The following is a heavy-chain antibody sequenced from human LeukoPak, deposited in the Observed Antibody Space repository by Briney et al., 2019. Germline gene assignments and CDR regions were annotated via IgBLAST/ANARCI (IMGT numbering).Heavy chain of an antibody. Sequence: PSETLSLTCTVSGGSISGYYWSWIRQPPGKGLEWIGYIYYSGNTNYNPSLKSRLTISIDTSENQFSLKLSSVTAADTAVYYCAREYSSSSGRRAFDIWGQGTMVTASS. J-gene: IGHJ3*02. V-gene: IGHV4-59*08. CDR3: AREYSSSSGRRAFDI. D-gene: IGHD6-6*01. CDR1: GGSISGYY. CDR2: IYYSGNT.